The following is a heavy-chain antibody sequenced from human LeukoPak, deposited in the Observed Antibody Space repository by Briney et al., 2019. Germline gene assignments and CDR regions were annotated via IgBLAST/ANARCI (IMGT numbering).Heavy chain of an antibody. D-gene: IGHD3-3*01. CDR2: ISYDGSNK. J-gene: IGHJ4*02. Sequence: PGGSLRLSCAASGFTFSSYAMHWVRQAPGKGLERVAVISYDGSNKYYADSVKGRFTISRDNSKNTLYLQMNSLRAEDTAVYYCASQILTITIFGVVTDYWGQGTLVTVSS. CDR3: ASQILTITIFGVVTDY. CDR1: GFTFSSYA. V-gene: IGHV3-30*01.